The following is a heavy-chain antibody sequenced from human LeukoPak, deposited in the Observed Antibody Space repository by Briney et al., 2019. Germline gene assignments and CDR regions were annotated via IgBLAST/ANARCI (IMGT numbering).Heavy chain of an antibody. CDR2: IIPILGIA. J-gene: IGHJ6*02. CDR3: ARDTLGYEGLYYYYGMDV. Sequence: GASVKVSCKASGGTFSSYAISWVRQAPGQGLEWMGRIIPILGIANYAQKFQGRVTITADKSTSTAYMELSSLRSEDTAVYYCARDTLGYEGLYYYYGMDVWGQGTTVTVSS. CDR1: GGTFSSYA. D-gene: IGHD2-15*01. V-gene: IGHV1-69*04.